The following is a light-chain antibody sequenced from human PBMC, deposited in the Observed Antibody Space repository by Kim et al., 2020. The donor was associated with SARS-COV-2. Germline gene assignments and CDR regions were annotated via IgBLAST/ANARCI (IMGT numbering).Light chain of an antibody. CDR1: QTIRTY. CDR2: AAS. J-gene: IGKJ3*01. V-gene: IGKV1-39*01. Sequence: DIQMTQSPSSLSASVGGRVTIICRASQTIRTYLNWYQQKPGKAPKLLIYAASSLESGVPSRFSGSGSGTDFTLTISSLQPEDFVTYYCQQIYSAPFTFGPGTKVDIK. CDR3: QQIYSAPFT.